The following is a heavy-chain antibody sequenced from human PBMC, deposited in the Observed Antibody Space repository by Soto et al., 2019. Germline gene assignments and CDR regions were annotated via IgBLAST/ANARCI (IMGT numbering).Heavy chain of an antibody. CDR2: ISPGSRYP. CDR3: VRGTPTPGLDI. V-gene: IGHV3-11*03. D-gene: IGHD1-1*01. J-gene: IGHJ6*02. Sequence: SLRLSCAGSGFTFGDSYISWIRQAPVKGLEWLSYISPGSRYPAYVDSVRGRFSTSRDNTRNSFYLNMDSLRVGDTATYYCVRGTPTPGLDIWGRGTTVTVSS. CDR1: GFTFGDSY.